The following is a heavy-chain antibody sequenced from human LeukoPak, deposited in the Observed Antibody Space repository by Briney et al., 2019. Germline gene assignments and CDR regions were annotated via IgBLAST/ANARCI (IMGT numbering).Heavy chain of an antibody. CDR2: MSGSGGGT. V-gene: IGHV3-23*01. CDR1: GFTFSSYA. Sequence: GGSLRLSCAASGFTFSSYATTWVRQGPGKGLEWVSAMSGSGGGTYYADSVKGRFTISRDNSKNTLYLQMHSLRAEDTAVYYCAKSSGSYPYYFDYWGQGTLVTVSS. CDR3: AKSSGSYPYYFDY. D-gene: IGHD1-26*01. J-gene: IGHJ4*02.